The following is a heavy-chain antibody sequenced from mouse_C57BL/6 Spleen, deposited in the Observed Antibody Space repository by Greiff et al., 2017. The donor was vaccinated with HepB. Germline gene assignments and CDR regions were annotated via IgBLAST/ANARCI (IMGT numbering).Heavy chain of an antibody. Sequence: VKLMESGPGLVQPSQCLSITCTVSGFSFTSYGVHWVRQSPGKGLEWLGVLWSGGSTDYNAAFISRLSISKDNSKSQVFFKMNSLQADDTAIYYCARDYYAMDYWGQGTSVTVSS. CDR2: LWSGGST. CDR3: ARDYYAMDY. CDR1: GFSFTSYG. J-gene: IGHJ4*01. V-gene: IGHV2-2*01.